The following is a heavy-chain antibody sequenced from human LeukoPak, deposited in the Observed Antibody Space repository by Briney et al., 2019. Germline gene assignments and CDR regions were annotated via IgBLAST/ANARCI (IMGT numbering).Heavy chain of an antibody. J-gene: IGHJ6*03. CDR3: ARGGRYMSASWYRSVYYYMDV. CDR2: IYHSGST. D-gene: IGHD6-13*01. Sequence: SETLSLTCTVSGYSISSGYYWGWIRQPPGKGLEWIGSIYHSGSTYYNPSLKSRVTISVDTSKNRFSLRLSSVTAADTAVYFCARGGRYMSASWYRSVYYYMDVWGKGTTVTVSS. CDR1: GYSISSGYY. V-gene: IGHV4-38-2*02.